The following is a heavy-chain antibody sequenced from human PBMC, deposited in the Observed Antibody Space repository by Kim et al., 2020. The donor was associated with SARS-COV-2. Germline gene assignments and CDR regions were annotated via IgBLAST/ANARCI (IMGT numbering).Heavy chain of an antibody. D-gene: IGHD3-10*01. CDR3: ARDGSQLLWFGELFSYFDY. Sequence: SVKVSCKASGYTFTSYGISWVRQAPGQGLEWMGWISAYNGNTNYAQKLQGRVTMTTDTSTSTAYMELRSLRSDDTAVYYCARDGSQLLWFGELFSYFDYWGQGTLVTVSS. CDR2: ISAYNGNT. CDR1: GYTFTSYG. V-gene: IGHV1-18*01. J-gene: IGHJ4*02.